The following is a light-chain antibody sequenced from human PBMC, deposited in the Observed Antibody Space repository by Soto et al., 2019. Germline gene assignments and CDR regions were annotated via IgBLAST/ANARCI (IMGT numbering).Light chain of an antibody. J-gene: IGLJ2*01. Sequence: QAVVTQPPSVSAAPGQKVTISCSGSSSNIGNNYVSWYQQLPGTAPKLLIYDNNKRPSGIPDRFSGSKSGTSATLGITGLQTGDEADYYSGTWDCSLSVVVFGGGTKLTVL. CDR1: SSNIGNNY. CDR3: GTWDCSLSVVV. CDR2: DNN. V-gene: IGLV1-51*01.